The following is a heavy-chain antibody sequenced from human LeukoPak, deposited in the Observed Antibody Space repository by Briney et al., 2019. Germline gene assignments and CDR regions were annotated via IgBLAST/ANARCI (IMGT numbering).Heavy chain of an antibody. Sequence: SETLSLTCTVSGGSISSYYWSWIRQPAGKGLEWIGRIYNSGSTTYNPSLKSRVTISLDTSKNQFSLKLSCVTAADTAVYYCARDVLAAPGTFDYWGQGALVTVSS. D-gene: IGHD6-13*01. CDR3: ARDVLAAPGTFDY. V-gene: IGHV4-4*07. J-gene: IGHJ4*02. CDR2: IYNSGST. CDR1: GGSISSYY.